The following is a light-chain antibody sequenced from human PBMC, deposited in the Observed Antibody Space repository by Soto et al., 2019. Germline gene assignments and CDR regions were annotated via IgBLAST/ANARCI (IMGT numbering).Light chain of an antibody. CDR3: QQYNDWLQT. Sequence: EIVLTQSPGTLSLSPGERVTLSCRASQSVATNLAWYQERRGQAPRLVIYGSSKRAIGLPARFSGSGSGTEFTLTISSLQSEDFAVYYCQQYNDWLQTLGQRTKVDIK. V-gene: IGKV3-15*01. CDR2: GSS. CDR1: QSVATN. J-gene: IGKJ1*01.